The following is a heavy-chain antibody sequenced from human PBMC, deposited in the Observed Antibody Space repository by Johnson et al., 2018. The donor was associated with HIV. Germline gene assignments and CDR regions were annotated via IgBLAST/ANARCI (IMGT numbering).Heavy chain of an antibody. J-gene: IGHJ3*02. CDR1: GFFVGGTF. D-gene: IGHD4-23*01. V-gene: IGHV3-30*18. Sequence: QVQLVESGGGLVHPGGSLRLSCAVSGFFVGGTFMNWVRQAPGKGLEWVAVISYDGSNKYYADSVKGRFTISRDNSKNTLYLQMNSLRAEDTAMYYCAKARSLLDYGGFDAFDIWGQGTMVTVSS. CDR3: AKARSLLDYGGFDAFDI. CDR2: ISYDGSNK.